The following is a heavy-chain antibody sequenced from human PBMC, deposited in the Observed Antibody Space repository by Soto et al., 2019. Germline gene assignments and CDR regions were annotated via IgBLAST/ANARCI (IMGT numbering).Heavy chain of an antibody. V-gene: IGHV1-69*01. J-gene: IGHJ4*02. CDR1: GGTFSSYA. D-gene: IGHD3-22*01. CDR3: ARETYYYDSSGYPGDLGY. Sequence: QVQLVQSGAEVKKPGSSVKVSCTASGGTFSSYAISWVRQAPGQGLEWMGGIIPIFGTANYAQKFQGRVTITADESTSTAYMELSSMRSEDTAVYYCARETYYYDSSGYPGDLGYWGQGTLGTGSS. CDR2: IIPIFGTA.